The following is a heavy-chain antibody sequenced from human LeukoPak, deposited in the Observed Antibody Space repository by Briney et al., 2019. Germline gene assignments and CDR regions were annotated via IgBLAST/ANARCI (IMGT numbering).Heavy chain of an antibody. V-gene: IGHV3-33*01. Sequence: GGSLRLSCAAPGFAFNTYAMHWVRQAPGQGLEWVALIWHDGSHKFYSNSVRGQFTISRDNSKNTVSLQMNNLRPEDTAVYYCAREIFGSGSYPDLWGQGTLVTVSS. CDR1: GFAFNTYA. CDR3: AREIFGSGSYPDL. CDR2: IWHDGSHK. D-gene: IGHD3-10*01. J-gene: IGHJ5*02.